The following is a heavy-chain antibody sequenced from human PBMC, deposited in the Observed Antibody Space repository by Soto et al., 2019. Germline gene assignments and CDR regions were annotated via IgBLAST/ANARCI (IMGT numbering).Heavy chain of an antibody. V-gene: IGHV4-31*03. CDR3: ARDSNGFNVLSQ. J-gene: IGHJ4*02. Sequence: PLETQSLTCTVSGGSISSSGYYWTWIRQHPGKGLEWIGYIYYSGRTYYNPSLKSRVTISVDTSKDQFSLKLSSVTAADTAVYYCARDSNGFNVLSQWGQGILVTVSS. D-gene: IGHD2-8*01. CDR1: GGSISSSGYY. CDR2: IYYSGRT.